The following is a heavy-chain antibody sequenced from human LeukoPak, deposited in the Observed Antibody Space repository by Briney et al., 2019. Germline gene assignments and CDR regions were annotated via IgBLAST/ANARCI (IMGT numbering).Heavy chain of an antibody. Sequence: ASVKVSCKASGYTFTSYGISWVRQAPGQGLESMGWISAYNGNTNYAPTLQGRVTMTTDTSTSTAYMELRSLRSDDTAVYYCATDIAAAGPNAFDYWGQGTLVTVSS. CDR1: GYTFTSYG. D-gene: IGHD6-13*01. V-gene: IGHV1-18*01. CDR2: ISAYNGNT. J-gene: IGHJ4*02. CDR3: ATDIAAAGPNAFDY.